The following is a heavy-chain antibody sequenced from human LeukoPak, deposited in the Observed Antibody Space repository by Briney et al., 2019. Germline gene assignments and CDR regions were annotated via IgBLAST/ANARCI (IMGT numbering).Heavy chain of an antibody. V-gene: IGHV1-69*13. CDR1: GGTSSSYA. CDR3: ARRLTGLQLWDY. J-gene: IGHJ4*02. CDR2: IIPIFGTA. D-gene: IGHD5-24*01. Sequence: ASVKVSCKASGGTSSSYAISWVRQAPGQGLEWMGGIIPIFGTANYAQKFQGRVTITADEPTSTAYMELSSLRSEDTAVYYCARRLTGLQLWDYWGQGTLVTVSS.